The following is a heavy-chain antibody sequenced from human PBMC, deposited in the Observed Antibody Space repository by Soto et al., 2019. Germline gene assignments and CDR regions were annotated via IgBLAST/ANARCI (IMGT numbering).Heavy chain of an antibody. Sequence: QVQLVQSGAEVKKPGASVKVSCKASGYTFTSYGISWVRQAPGQGLEWMGWISAYNGDTNYAHNLQGRVSMTTDTPKSTAYMELRRLRSDDTAVYYCAREDSRSWYVDQFDCWGQGTLVTVSS. CDR1: GYTFTSYG. CDR2: ISAYNGDT. J-gene: IGHJ4*02. V-gene: IGHV1-18*01. CDR3: AREDSRSWYVDQFDC. D-gene: IGHD6-13*01.